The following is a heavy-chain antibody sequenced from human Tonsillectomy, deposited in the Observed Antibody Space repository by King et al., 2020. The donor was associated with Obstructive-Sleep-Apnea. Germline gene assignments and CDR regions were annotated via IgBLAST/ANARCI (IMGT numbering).Heavy chain of an antibody. CDR3: AREEGYCSGGSCPHWFDP. D-gene: IGHD2-15*01. V-gene: IGHV4-61*01. CDR1: GGSVSSGSYY. CDR2: IYYSGST. Sequence: QLQESGPGLVKPSETLSLTCTVSGGSVSSGSYYWSWIRQPPGKGLEWIGYIYYSGSTNYNPSLKSRVTISVDTSKNQFSLKLSSVTAADTAVYYCAREEGYCSGGSCPHWFDPWGQGTLVTVSS. J-gene: IGHJ5*02.